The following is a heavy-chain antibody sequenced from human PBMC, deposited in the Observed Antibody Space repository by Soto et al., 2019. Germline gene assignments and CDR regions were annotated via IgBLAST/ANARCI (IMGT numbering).Heavy chain of an antibody. CDR3: ARHPSNFWFDP. CDR1: GDSMSSGDYC. Sequence: SETLSLTCTVSGDSMSSGDYCWSWIRQPPGKGLEWIGSIYYRGSTYYNPSLKSRVTVSVDTSKNQFSLKLSSVTAADTAVYYCARHPSNFWFDPWGQGTLVTVSS. V-gene: IGHV4-39*01. CDR2: IYYRGST. D-gene: IGHD4-4*01. J-gene: IGHJ5*02.